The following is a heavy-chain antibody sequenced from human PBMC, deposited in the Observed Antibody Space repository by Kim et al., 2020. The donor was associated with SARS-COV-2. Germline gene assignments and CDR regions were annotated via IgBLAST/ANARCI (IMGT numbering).Heavy chain of an antibody. Sequence: AQKFKGRVPMTRETSTGTVYMELSSLRSEDTAVYYCASPGGNYYYYGMDVWGQGTTVTVSS. D-gene: IGHD3-10*01. V-gene: IGHV1-46*01. J-gene: IGHJ6*02. CDR3: ASPGGNYYYYGMDV.